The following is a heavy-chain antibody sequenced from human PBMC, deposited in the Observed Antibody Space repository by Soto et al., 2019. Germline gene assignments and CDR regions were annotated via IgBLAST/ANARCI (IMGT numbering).Heavy chain of an antibody. Sequence: QVQLVESGGGVVQTGTSLRLSCVASGFAFGNYGLHWVRQPPGKGLEWVASILYDGSDKFYADSVKGRFTVSRDDSKKTFYVQMDSLRAEDTAVYFCARWGEVSHNPGGNYYYGIDVWGQGTTVTVSS. D-gene: IGHD3-16*01. J-gene: IGHJ6*02. CDR1: GFAFGNYG. V-gene: IGHV3-30*03. CDR3: ARWGEVSHNPGGNYYYGIDV. CDR2: ILYDGSDK.